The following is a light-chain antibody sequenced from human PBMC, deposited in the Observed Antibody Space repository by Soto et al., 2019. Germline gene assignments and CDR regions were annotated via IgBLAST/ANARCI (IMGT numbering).Light chain of an antibody. J-gene: IGKJ1*01. CDR1: QSVSSSY. V-gene: IGKV3-20*01. Sequence: EIVLTQSPGTLSLSPGERATLSCMASQSVSSSYLAWYQQKPGQAPRLLIYGASSRATGIPDRFSGSGSGTDFTLTISRLEPEDFAVYSCQQYGSSPPTFGQGTKVEIK. CDR2: GAS. CDR3: QQYGSSPPT.